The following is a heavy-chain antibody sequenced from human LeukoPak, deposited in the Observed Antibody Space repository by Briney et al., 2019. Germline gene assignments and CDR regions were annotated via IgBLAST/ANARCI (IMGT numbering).Heavy chain of an antibody. D-gene: IGHD5-12*01. CDR2: IYSGGST. CDR1: GFTVSSNY. Sequence: GGSLRLSCAASGFTVSSNYMSWVRQAPGKGLEWVSVIYSGGSTYYADSVKGRFTISRHNSKNTLYLQMNSLRAEDTAVYYCARWGPDFSYDDYFDHWGQGTLVTVSS. CDR3: ARWGPDFSYDDYFDH. V-gene: IGHV3-53*04. J-gene: IGHJ4*02.